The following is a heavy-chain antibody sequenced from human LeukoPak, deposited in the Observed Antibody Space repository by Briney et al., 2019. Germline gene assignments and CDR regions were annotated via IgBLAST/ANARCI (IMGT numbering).Heavy chain of an antibody. CDR3: ARDQKSGLEVLWRY. V-gene: IGHV1-18*04. CDR1: GYRVTSYD. Sequence: APLKLCCRASGYRVTSYDISWVGQAPGQERQWMGVISTYTGNTNYAQSFQDRVTRTTDTSTSTVYMELRSLTSDDTAVYYCARDQKSGLEVLWRYWGQGTLVTVSS. J-gene: IGHJ4*02. CDR2: ISTYTGNT. D-gene: IGHD3-3*01.